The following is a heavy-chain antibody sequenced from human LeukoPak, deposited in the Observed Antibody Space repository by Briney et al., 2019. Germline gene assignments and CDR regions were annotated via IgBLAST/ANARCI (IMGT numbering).Heavy chain of an antibody. CDR1: GYTFTSYG. D-gene: IGHD3-22*01. J-gene: IGHJ5*02. CDR3: ARRDPHTMKFDP. V-gene: IGHV1-18*04. Sequence: ASVKVSCKASGYTFTSYGISWVRQAPGQGLEWMGWISAYNGNTNYAQKLQGRVTMTTDTSTSTAYMELSSLRSEDTAVYYCARRDPHTMKFDPWGQGTLVTVSS. CDR2: ISAYNGNT.